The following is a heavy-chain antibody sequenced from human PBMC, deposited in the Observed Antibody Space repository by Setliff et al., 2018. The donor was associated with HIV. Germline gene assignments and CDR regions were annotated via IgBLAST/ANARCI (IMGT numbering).Heavy chain of an antibody. D-gene: IGHD3-10*01. CDR1: GGSISSSGYY. CDR2: IHYSGTT. J-gene: IGHJ4*02. V-gene: IGHV4-31*03. Sequence: SETLSLTCSVSGGSISSSGYYWSWIRQHPGKGLEWLGYIHYSGTTYYSPSLESRLTISIDMSENQFSLLLKSLTAADTAVYYCATSPAGEILGSRPFYFDYWGQGTLVTVSS. CDR3: ATSPAGEILGSRPFYFDY.